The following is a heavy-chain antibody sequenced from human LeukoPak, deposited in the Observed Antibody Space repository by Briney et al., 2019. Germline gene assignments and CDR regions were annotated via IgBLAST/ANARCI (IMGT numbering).Heavy chain of an antibody. D-gene: IGHD3-16*01. Sequence: GGSLRLSCAASGFTCSSYSMNWVRRAPGKGLEWVSYISSSSSTIYYADSVKGRFTISRDNAKNSLYLQMNSLRAEDTAVYYCARDGGIPDYWGQGTLVTVSS. CDR2: ISSSSSTI. J-gene: IGHJ4*02. CDR1: GFTCSSYS. V-gene: IGHV3-48*01. CDR3: ARDGGIPDY.